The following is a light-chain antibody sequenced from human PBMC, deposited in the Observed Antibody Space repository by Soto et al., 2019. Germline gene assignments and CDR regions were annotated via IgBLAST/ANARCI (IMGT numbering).Light chain of an antibody. J-gene: IGKJ5*01. CDR2: SVS. V-gene: IGKV3D-20*02. Sequence: EMVLTQSPGTLSLSPWDRDPMPCRAIQSVSNDYVAWVQQKPGQTPRLLIYSVSSRATGIPDRFSGSGSGTDFTLTISRLEPEDFAVYYCQQRSNWPSITFGQGTRLEIK. CDR3: QQRSNWPSIT. CDR1: QSVSNDY.